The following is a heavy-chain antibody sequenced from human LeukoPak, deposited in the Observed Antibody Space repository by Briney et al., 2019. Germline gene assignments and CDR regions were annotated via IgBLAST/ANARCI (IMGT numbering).Heavy chain of an antibody. CDR3: ARGRKLYYDSSGYPDY. D-gene: IGHD3-22*01. CDR2: MNPNSGNT. CDR1: GYTFTSYD. Sequence: GASVKVSCKASGYTFTSYDINWVRQATGQGLEWMGWMNPNSGNTGYAQKFQGRVTMTGNTSISTAYMELSSLRSEDTAVYYCARGRKLYYDSSGYPDYWGQGTLVTVSS. V-gene: IGHV1-8*01. J-gene: IGHJ4*02.